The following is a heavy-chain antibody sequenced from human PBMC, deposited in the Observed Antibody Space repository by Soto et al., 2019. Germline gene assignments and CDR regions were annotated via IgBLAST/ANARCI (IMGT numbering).Heavy chain of an antibody. D-gene: IGHD2-21*01. CDR2: ISADNGNT. CDR1: GNTFTSYG. Sequence: GASVKVSCKASGNTFTSYGISWVRQAPGQGLEWMGWISADNGNTNYAQKLQGRVSMTTDTSTSTAYMELRSLRSDDTAVYYCAAGGWYWGDFDMWGQGTMVTVSS. V-gene: IGHV1-18*04. J-gene: IGHJ3*02. CDR3: AAGGWYWGDFDM.